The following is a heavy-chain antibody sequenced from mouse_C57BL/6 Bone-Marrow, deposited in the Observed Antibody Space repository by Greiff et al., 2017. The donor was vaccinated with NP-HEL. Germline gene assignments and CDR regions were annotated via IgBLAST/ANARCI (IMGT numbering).Heavy chain of an antibody. Sequence: VQLQQSGAELARPGASVKMSCKASGYTFTSYTMHWVKQRPGQGLEWIGYINPSSGYTKYNQKFKDKATLTADKSSSTAYMQLSSLTSEDSAVYYCAGLRRDWYFDVWGTGTTVTVSS. J-gene: IGHJ1*03. V-gene: IGHV1-4*01. CDR2: INPSSGYT. D-gene: IGHD2-4*01. CDR3: AGLRRDWYFDV. CDR1: GYTFTSYT.